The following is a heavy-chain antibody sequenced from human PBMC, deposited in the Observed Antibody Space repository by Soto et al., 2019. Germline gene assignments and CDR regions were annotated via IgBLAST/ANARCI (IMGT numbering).Heavy chain of an antibody. D-gene: IGHD1-26*01. CDR1: GFTFSSYE. J-gene: IGHJ4*02. Sequence: GGSLRLSCAASGFTFSSYEMNWVRQAPGKGLEWAAYISSSGSIIYYADSVKGRFTISRDNAKNSLYLQMNSLRAEDTAVYFCARAVSSATYYDCIGYWGRGTLVTVTS. V-gene: IGHV3-48*03. CDR2: ISSSGSII. CDR3: ARAVSSATYYDCIGY.